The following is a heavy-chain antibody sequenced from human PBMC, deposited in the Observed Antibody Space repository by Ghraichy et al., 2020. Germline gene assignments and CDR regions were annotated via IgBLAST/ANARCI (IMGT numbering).Heavy chain of an antibody. V-gene: IGHV6-1*01. Sequence: SCAISGDSVSSNTAAWNWIRQSPSRGLEWLGRTYFRTIMWWRDLVPSVKSRIDITADASKNQFSLHLRSVTPDDTAVYYCARDHGSRWDNWFDPWGQGILVTVST. J-gene: IGHJ5*02. CDR1: GDSVSSNTAA. D-gene: IGHD6-13*01. CDR3: ARDHGSRWDNWFDP. CDR2: TYFRTIMWWR.